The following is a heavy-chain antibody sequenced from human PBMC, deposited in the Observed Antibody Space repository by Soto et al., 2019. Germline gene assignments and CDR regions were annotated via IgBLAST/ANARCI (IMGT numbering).Heavy chain of an antibody. Sequence: GASVKVPCKASGYTFTSYGISWVRQAPGQGLEWMGWISAYNGNTNYAQKLQGRVTMTTDTSTSTAYMELRSLRSDDTAVYYCARDKGHSSSYYYGMDVWGRGTTVTVSS. CDR3: ARDKGHSSSYYYGMDV. J-gene: IGHJ6*02. CDR1: GYTFTSYG. V-gene: IGHV1-18*01. CDR2: ISAYNGNT. D-gene: IGHD5-18*01.